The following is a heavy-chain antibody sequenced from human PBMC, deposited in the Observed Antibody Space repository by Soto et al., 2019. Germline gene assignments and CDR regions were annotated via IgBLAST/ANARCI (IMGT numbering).Heavy chain of an antibody. J-gene: IGHJ4*02. V-gene: IGHV3-21*01. CDR1: GFTFGAYS. CDR2: INPSSTDR. D-gene: IGHD7-27*01. CDR3: ARDCLTGDPREAFDY. Sequence: EVQLVESGGGLVKPGESLILSCAASGFTFGAYSLSWFRQAPGKGLEWVSSINPSSTDRHYADSVEGRFTISRDNARSSLYLQMISLTVEDTAVYYCARDCLTGDPREAFDYWGQGTLVTVSS.